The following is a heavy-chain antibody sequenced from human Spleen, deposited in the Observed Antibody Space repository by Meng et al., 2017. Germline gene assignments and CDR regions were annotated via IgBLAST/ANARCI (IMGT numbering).Heavy chain of an antibody. Sequence: GESLKISCAASGFRFSSYAMSMSWVRQAPGKGLEWVSAISGSGGSTYYADSVKGRFTISRDNSKNTLYLQMNSLRAEDTAVYYCAKDSRDIVVVPAATRGGGLDVWGQGTTVTVSS. CDR1: GFRFSSYA. D-gene: IGHD2-2*01. V-gene: IGHV3-23*01. CDR2: ISGSGGST. CDR3: AKDSRDIVVVPAATRGGGLDV. J-gene: IGHJ6*02.